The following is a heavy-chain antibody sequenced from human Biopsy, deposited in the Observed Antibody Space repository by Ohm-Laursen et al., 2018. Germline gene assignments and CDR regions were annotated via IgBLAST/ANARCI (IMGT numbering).Heavy chain of an antibody. CDR1: GGSISSYY. D-gene: IGHD1-26*01. CDR2: IYYTGST. CDR3: ARHAPSYSGSYWRYFDL. Sequence: SETLSLTWPVSGGSISSYYWSWIRQPPGRGLEWIGYIYYTGSTNYNPSLKSRVTISVDTSMNHLSLRLTSVTAADTAVYYCARHAPSYSGSYWRYFDLWGRGTLVTVSS. J-gene: IGHJ2*01. V-gene: IGHV4-59*08.